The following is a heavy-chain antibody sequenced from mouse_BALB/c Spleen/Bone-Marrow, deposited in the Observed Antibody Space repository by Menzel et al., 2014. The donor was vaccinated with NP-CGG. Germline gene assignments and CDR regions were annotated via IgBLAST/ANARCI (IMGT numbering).Heavy chain of an antibody. Sequence: QVQLQQSGAELVKPGLSAKMSCKAFGYTFTTYPIEWMKQNHGKSLEWIGNFHPYNDDTKYNEKFKGKTKFTVEKSSSTVYLELSRLTSNDSAVYYCARSLRSYAMDYWAQATPVPDSS. J-gene: IGHJ4*01. V-gene: IGHV1-47*01. CDR3: ARSLRSYAMDY. CDR1: GYTFTTYP. CDR2: FHPYNDDT. D-gene: IGHD6-2*01.